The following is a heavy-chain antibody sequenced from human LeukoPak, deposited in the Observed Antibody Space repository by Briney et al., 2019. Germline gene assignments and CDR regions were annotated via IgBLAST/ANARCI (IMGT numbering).Heavy chain of an antibody. Sequence: TSETLSLTCTLSGGSISSGDYYWSWIRQPPGKGLGWIGYIYYSGSSFYNPSLKSRLTISVDTSKNHFSLNLSSVTAADTAVYYCARRNDPYYFDYWGQGTLVTVSS. J-gene: IGHJ4*02. V-gene: IGHV4-30-4*08. CDR3: ARRNDPYYFDY. D-gene: IGHD3-16*01. CDR1: GGSISSGDYY. CDR2: IYYSGSS.